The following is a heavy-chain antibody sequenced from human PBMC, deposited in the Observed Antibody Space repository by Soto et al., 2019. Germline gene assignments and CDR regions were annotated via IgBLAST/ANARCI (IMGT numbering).Heavy chain of an antibody. CDR2: IYPGGSDT. CDR1: GYSFSNYW. V-gene: IGHV5-51*01. CDR3: GRHPYGDYDIMDV. D-gene: IGHD2-8*01. Sequence: PGESPKISCKTSGYSFSNYWVGWVRQMPGKGLEWIGIIYPGGSDTRYSPSFQGQVTISAVKSISTAYLQWSSLKASDTAMYYCGRHPYGDYDIMDVWGQGTMVTVSS. J-gene: IGHJ6*02.